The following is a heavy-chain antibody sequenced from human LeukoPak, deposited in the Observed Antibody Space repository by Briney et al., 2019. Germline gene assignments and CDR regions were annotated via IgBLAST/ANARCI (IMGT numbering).Heavy chain of an antibody. V-gene: IGHV4-59*01. CDR3: ARVSGYYGSSGYYNYYGMDV. D-gene: IGHD3-22*01. Sequence: SETLSLTCTVSGGSISSYYWSWIRQPPGKGLEWIGYIYYSGSTNYNPSLKSRVTISVDTSKNQFSLKLSSVTAADTAVYYCARVSGYYGSSGYYNYYGMDVWGQGTTVTVSS. CDR1: GGSISSYY. J-gene: IGHJ6*02. CDR2: IYYSGST.